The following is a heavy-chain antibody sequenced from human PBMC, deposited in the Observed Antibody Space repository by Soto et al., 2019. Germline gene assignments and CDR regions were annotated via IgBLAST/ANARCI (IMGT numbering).Heavy chain of an antibody. V-gene: IGHV3-30*03. Sequence: GGSLRLSCAASGSTFSSYGMHWVRQAPGKGLEWVAVISYDGSNKYYADSVKGRFTISRDNSKNTLYLQMNSLRAEDTAVYYCAREVHDYGDYGGSNWFDPWGQGTLVTVSS. CDR1: GSTFSSYG. CDR3: AREVHDYGDYGGSNWFDP. J-gene: IGHJ5*02. CDR2: ISYDGSNK. D-gene: IGHD4-17*01.